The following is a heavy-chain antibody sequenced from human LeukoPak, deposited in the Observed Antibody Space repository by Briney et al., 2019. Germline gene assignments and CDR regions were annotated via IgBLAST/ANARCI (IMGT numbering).Heavy chain of an antibody. CDR3: ARAEMFWSGYYQFDY. V-gene: IGHV1-69*13. CDR2: IIPIFGTA. CDR1: GGTFSIYA. J-gene: IGHJ4*02. Sequence: EASVKVSCKASGGTFSIYAISWVRQAPGQGLEWMGGIIPIFGTANYAQKFQGRVTITADESTSTAYMELSSLRSEDTAVYYCARAEMFWSGYYQFDYWGQGTLVTVSS. D-gene: IGHD3-3*01.